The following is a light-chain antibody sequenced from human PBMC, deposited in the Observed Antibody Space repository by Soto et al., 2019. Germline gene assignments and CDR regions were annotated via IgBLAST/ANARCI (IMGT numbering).Light chain of an antibody. CDR3: VLYMGGGIGV. J-gene: IGLJ3*02. Sequence: QTVVTQEPSFSVSPGGTVTLTCGLNSGSVSTTYYPSWYQQTPGQPPRTLIYSTNTRSSGVPDRFSGSILGNKAALTITGAQADDESDYYCVLYMGGGIGVFGGGTKLTVL. CDR2: STN. CDR1: SGSVSTTYY. V-gene: IGLV8-61*01.